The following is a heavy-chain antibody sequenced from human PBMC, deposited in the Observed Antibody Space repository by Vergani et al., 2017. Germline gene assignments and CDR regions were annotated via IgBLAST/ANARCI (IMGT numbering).Heavy chain of an antibody. CDR2: IYPGNSDT. V-gene: IGHV5-51*01. CDR1: GYSFTSYW. D-gene: IGHD6-19*01. CDR3: ARDTGAYISGRYPPGYYGMDV. J-gene: IGHJ6*02. Sequence: EVQLVQSGAEVKKPGESLKISCKGSGYSFTSYWIGWVRQMPGKGLEWMGIIYPGNSDTRYSPSFQGQVTISADKSISTAYLQWSSLNASDTAMYYCARDTGAYISGRYPPGYYGMDVWGQGTTVTVSS.